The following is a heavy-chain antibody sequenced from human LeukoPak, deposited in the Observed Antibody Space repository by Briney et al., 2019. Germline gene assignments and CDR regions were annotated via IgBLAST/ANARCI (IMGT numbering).Heavy chain of an antibody. Sequence: PGGSLRLSCAASGFTVSSSFIYRVRRAPGKGLEWVSFIHRDDKTYYADSVKGRFTMSRDSSKNTLYLQMNSLGADDTAVYYCAREVISTPSYFDYWGQGILVTVSS. CDR2: IHRDDKT. V-gene: IGHV3-53*01. D-gene: IGHD2-2*01. CDR3: AREVISTPSYFDY. J-gene: IGHJ4*02. CDR1: GFTVSSSF.